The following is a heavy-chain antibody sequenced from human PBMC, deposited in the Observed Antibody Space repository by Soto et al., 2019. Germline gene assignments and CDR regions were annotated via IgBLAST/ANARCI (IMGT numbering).Heavy chain of an antibody. D-gene: IGHD2-2*01. V-gene: IGHV1-18*01. CDR1: GYTFTSYG. J-gene: IGHJ3*02. CDR2: ISAYNGNT. CDR3: ARGGSVVVPAAPREAFDI. Sequence: ASVKVSCKASGYTFTSYGISWVRQAPGQGLEWMGWISAYNGNTNYAQKLQGRVTMTTDTSTSTVYMELSSLRSEDTAVYYCARGGSVVVPAAPREAFDIWGQGSMVTVSS.